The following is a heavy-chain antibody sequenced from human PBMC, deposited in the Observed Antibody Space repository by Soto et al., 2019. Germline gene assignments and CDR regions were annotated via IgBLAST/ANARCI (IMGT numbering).Heavy chain of an antibody. CDR2: ISYDGSNK. CDR1: GFTFSSYG. Sequence: GGFLRLSCAASGFTFSSYGMHWVRQAPGKGLEWVAVISYDGSNKYYADSVKGRFTISRDNSKNTLYLQMNSLRAEDTAVYYCAKDYYDSSGYYGDWFDPWGQGTLVTVSS. CDR3: AKDYYDSSGYYGDWFDP. J-gene: IGHJ5*02. D-gene: IGHD3-22*01. V-gene: IGHV3-30*18.